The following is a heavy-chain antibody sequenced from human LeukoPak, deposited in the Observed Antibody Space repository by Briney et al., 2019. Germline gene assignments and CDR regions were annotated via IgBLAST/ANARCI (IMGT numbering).Heavy chain of an antibody. D-gene: IGHD3-10*01. CDR3: AKDGSGRNYLDY. Sequence: GGSLRLSCAASGFTFSSYAMSWVRQAPGKGLEWVSAISGSGVSTYYADSVKGRFTISRDNSKNTLYLQMNSLRAEDTAVYYCAKDGSGRNYLDYWGQATLVTVS. J-gene: IGHJ4*02. CDR1: GFTFSSYA. CDR2: ISGSGVST. V-gene: IGHV3-23*01.